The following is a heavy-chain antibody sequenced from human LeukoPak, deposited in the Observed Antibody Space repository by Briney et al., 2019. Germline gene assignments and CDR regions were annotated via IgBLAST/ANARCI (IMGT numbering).Heavy chain of an antibody. CDR2: IYTSGST. CDR3: ARALRLWELNYYYMDV. D-gene: IGHD1-26*01. V-gene: IGHV4-4*07. CDR1: GGSISSYY. Sequence: SETLSLTCTVSGGSISSYYWSWIRQPAGKGLEWIGRIYTSGSTNYNPSLKSRVTMSVDTSKNQFSLKLSSVTAADTAVYYCARALRLWELNYYYMDVWGKGTTVTVSS. J-gene: IGHJ6*03.